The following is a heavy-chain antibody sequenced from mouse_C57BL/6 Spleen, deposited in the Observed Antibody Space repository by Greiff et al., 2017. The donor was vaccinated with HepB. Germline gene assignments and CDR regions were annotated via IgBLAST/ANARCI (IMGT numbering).Heavy chain of an antibody. V-gene: IGHV5-17*01. J-gene: IGHJ4*01. D-gene: IGHD2-4*01. CDR2: ISSGSSTI. Sequence: LVESGGGLVKPGGSLKLSCAASGFTFSDYGMHWVRQAPEKGLEWVAYISSGSSTIYYADTVKGRFTISRDNAKNTLFLQMTSLRSEDTAMYYCARGIYYDYLYYAMDYWGQGTSVTVYS. CDR1: GFTFSDYG. CDR3: ARGIYYDYLYYAMDY.